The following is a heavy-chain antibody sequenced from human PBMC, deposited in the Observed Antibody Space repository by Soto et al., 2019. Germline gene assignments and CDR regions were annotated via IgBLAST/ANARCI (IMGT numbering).Heavy chain of an antibody. CDR1: GCSISSGGYY. J-gene: IGHJ4*02. V-gene: IGHV4-31*03. Sequence: SETLSLTCTFSGCSISSGGYYWSWIRQHPGKGLEWIGYIYYSGSTYYNPSLKSRVTISVDTSKNQFSLKLSSVTAADTAVYYCASGYSGYDSLDWYFDYWGQGTLVTVSS. D-gene: IGHD5-12*01. CDR3: ASGYSGYDSLDWYFDY. CDR2: IYYSGST.